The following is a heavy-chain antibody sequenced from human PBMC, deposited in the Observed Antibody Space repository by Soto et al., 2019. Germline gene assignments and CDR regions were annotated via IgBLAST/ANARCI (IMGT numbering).Heavy chain of an antibody. D-gene: IGHD4-17*01. J-gene: IGHJ3*01. CDR3: ARDDFGDLWRSLDV. CDR1: GYTFINYG. V-gene: IGHV1-18*04. CDR2: ITDYNGST. Sequence: QVQLMQSGAEVKKSGASVKVSCKASGYTFINYGIIWVRQAPGQGLEWMGWITDYNGSTKYARKFQDRVTMTTVTSTSTAYMELRSLRSDDTAIYFCARDDFGDLWRSLDVWGQGTMVTVSS.